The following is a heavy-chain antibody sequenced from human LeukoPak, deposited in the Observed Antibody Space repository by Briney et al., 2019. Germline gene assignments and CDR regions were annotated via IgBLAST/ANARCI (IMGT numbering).Heavy chain of an antibody. V-gene: IGHV3-53*01. CDR2: IYRGDT. CDR1: GFIAGYNY. D-gene: IGHD2-15*01. CDR3: ASYYCSSGSCYFDH. Sequence: PAGSLRLSCEVSGFIAGYNYMSWVRQAPGKGLEWVSVIYRGDTYYADSVKGRFTISRDDSKNTVFLQMNNLRVEDTAEYFCASYYCSSGSCYFDHWGQGTLVTVSS. J-gene: IGHJ4*02.